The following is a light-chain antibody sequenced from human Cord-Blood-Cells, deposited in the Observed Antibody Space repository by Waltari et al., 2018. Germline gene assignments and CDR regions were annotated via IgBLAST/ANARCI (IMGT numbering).Light chain of an antibody. CDR2: DAS. CDR1: QSISSW. V-gene: IGKV1-5*01. CDR3: QQYNSYTWT. Sequence: DIQMTQSPSTLSASVGDRFTIPCRASQSISSWLAWYQQKPGKAPKLLIYDASSLESGGPSRFSGSGSGTEFTLTISSLQPDDFATYYCQQYNSYTWTFGQGTKVEIK. J-gene: IGKJ1*01.